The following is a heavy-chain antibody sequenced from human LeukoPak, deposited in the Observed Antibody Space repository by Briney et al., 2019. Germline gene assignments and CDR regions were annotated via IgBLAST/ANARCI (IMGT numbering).Heavy chain of an antibody. CDR2: IYYSGSA. V-gene: IGHV4-39*01. CDR3: ARRPYSGSYTRFDY. J-gene: IGHJ4*02. CDR1: GGSISSSSYY. Sequence: SETLSLTCTVSGGSISSSSYYWGWIRQPPGRGLECFGSIYYSGSAYYNPSLKSRVTISVDTSKNQFSLKLSSVTAADTAVYYCARRPYSGSYTRFDYWGQGTLVTVSS. D-gene: IGHD1-26*01.